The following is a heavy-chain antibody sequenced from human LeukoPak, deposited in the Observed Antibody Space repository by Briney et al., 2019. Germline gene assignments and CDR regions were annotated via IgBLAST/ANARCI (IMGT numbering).Heavy chain of an antibody. CDR3: ARDISYGDYDY. V-gene: IGHV7-4-1*02. CDR2: INTNTGNP. J-gene: IGHJ4*02. D-gene: IGHD4-17*01. CDR1: GYKFISYA. Sequence: ASVKVSCKGSGYKFISYAMNWVRQAPGQGLEWMGWINTNTGNPTYAQGFTGRFVFSLDTSVSTAYLQISSLKAEDTAVYYCARDISYGDYDYWGQGTLVTVSS.